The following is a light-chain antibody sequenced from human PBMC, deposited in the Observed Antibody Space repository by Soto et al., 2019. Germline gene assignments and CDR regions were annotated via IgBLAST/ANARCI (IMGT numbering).Light chain of an antibody. J-gene: IGKJ1*01. CDR2: GAS. CDR1: QRVSSFS. Sequence: EVVLTQSPGTLSLSPGQRATLSCRASQRVSSFSFAWYQQRPGQAPRVLIYGASDRATGIPDRFSGSGSGTDFSLTISRLEPEDSAVYYCQQYGSSSWTFGQGTKVEIK. V-gene: IGKV3-20*01. CDR3: QQYGSSSWT.